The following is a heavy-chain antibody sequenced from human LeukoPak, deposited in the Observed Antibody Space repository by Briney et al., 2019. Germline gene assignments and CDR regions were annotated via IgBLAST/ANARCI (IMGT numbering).Heavy chain of an antibody. CDR1: GGYISSYY. J-gene: IGHJ4*02. CDR2: IHQSGSG. CDR3: AREDSYSLLLDS. V-gene: IGHV4-59*01. D-gene: IGHD2-21*01. Sequence: SETLSLTCTVSGGYISSYYWTWIRQSPGKGLEWIGYIHQSGSGKHNRSFSNRVSISVDTSKNQFSLNLTSVTAADTAVYYCAREDSYSLLLDSWGQGTLVTVSS.